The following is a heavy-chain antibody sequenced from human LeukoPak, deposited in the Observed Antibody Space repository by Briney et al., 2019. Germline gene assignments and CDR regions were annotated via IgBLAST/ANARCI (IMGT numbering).Heavy chain of an antibody. CDR3: ARDLLRFGELWENWFDP. CDR1: GFTFDDYG. J-gene: IGHJ5*02. D-gene: IGHD3-10*01. Sequence: PGGSLRLSCAASGFTFDDYGTNWVRQAPGKGLEWVSGITWSGGSTGYTDSVKGRFTISRDNAKNSLYLQMNSLRAEDTALYYCARDLLRFGELWENWFDPWGQGTLVTVSS. CDR2: ITWSGGST. V-gene: IGHV3-20*04.